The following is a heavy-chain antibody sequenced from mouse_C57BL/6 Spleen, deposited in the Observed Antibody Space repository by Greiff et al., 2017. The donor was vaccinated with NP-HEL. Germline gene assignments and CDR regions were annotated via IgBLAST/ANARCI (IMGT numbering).Heavy chain of an antibody. V-gene: IGHV2-2*01. CDR1: GFSLTSYG. CDR3: ARNAGTDPYFAY. D-gene: IGHD4-1*01. Sequence: VQLQQSGPGLVQPSQSLSITCTVSGFSLTSYGVHWVRQSPGKGLEWLGVIWSGGSTDNNAAFMSRLSISKDNSKSEVFFKMNSLQADDTAIYYCARNAGTDPYFAYWGQGTLVTVSA. CDR2: IWSGGST. J-gene: IGHJ3*01.